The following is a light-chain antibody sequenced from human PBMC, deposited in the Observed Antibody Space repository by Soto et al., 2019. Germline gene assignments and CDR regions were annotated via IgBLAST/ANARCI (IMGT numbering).Light chain of an antibody. CDR2: GAS. CDR3: QQWHISPVT. V-gene: IGKV3-20*01. Sequence: EIVLTQSPGTLSLSPGERATLSCRASQSVTSSSLAWYQQRRGQAPRLLIYGASRRATGIPDRFSGSGSGTDFTLTISRLEPEDFAVYYCQQWHISPVTFGQGTKVEIK. J-gene: IGKJ1*01. CDR1: QSVTSSS.